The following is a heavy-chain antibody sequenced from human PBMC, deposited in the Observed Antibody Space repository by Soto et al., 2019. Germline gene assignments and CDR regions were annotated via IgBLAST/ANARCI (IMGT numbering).Heavy chain of an antibody. D-gene: IGHD6-19*01. CDR1: GGSISNYY. CDR2: IYSSGST. J-gene: IGHJ4*02. CDR3: ASRSSGWYFDY. Sequence: SETLSLTCTVSGGSISNYYWNWIRQSPGKGLVWIGYIYSSGSTHYNPSLQNRVTISIDTSKNQVSLKVNSVTAADTAVYYCASRSSGWYFDYWGQGTLVTVSS. V-gene: IGHV4-59*01.